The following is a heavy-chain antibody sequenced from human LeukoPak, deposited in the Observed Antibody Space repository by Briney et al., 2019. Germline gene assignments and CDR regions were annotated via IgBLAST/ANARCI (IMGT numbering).Heavy chain of an antibody. CDR2: INPYSGNT. CDR1: GYTFTGYH. Sequence: ASVKVSCKASGYTFTGYHIHWVRQAPGQGLEWMGRINPYSGNTNFAQKFQGRVTMTRDTSITTAYMDLSSLTPDDTAVYFCTRDQGSLTRSWYTGYWGQGTQVTVSS. D-gene: IGHD6-13*01. V-gene: IGHV1-2*06. J-gene: IGHJ4*02. CDR3: TRDQGSLTRSWYTGY.